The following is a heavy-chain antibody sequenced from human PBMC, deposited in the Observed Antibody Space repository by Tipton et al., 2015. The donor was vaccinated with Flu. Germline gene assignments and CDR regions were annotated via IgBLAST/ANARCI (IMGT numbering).Heavy chain of an antibody. CDR3: AREHFYDVYLDDWFIDL. J-gene: IGHJ2*01. D-gene: IGHD3-22*01. CDR1: GGSISGHS. V-gene: IGHV4-59*11. CDR2: VSYSGST. Sequence: LRLSCAVSGGSISGHSWSWIRQPPGKGLESIGYVSYSGSTHYNPSLKSRVTISADASKNQVSLTLTSMTAADTAVYYCAREHFYDVYLDDWFIDLWGRGTLVTVAS.